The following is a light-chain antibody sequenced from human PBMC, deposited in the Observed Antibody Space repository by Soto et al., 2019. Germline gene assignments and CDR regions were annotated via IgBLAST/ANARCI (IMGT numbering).Light chain of an antibody. Sequence: QSALTQPPSASGSPGQSVTISCTGTSSDVGGYNYVSWYQQHPGKAPKLMIYEVSKRPSGVPDRFSGSKSGNTASLTVSGLQAEDEADYYCSSYATSRIVIFGGGTKLTVL. V-gene: IGLV2-8*01. CDR1: SSDVGGYNY. CDR2: EVS. CDR3: SSYATSRIVI. J-gene: IGLJ2*01.